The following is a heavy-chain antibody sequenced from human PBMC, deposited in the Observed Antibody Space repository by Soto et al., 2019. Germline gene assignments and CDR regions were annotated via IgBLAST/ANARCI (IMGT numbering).Heavy chain of an antibody. J-gene: IGHJ3*02. Sequence: ASVKVSCKASGYTFTSYGISWVRQAPGQGLEWMGWISAYNGNTNYAQKLQGRVTMTTDTSTSTAYMELRSLRSDDTAVYYCARDTYYYDSSGYSDAFDIWGQGTMVTVSS. V-gene: IGHV1-18*01. CDR3: ARDTYYYDSSGYSDAFDI. D-gene: IGHD3-22*01. CDR1: GYTFTSYG. CDR2: ISAYNGNT.